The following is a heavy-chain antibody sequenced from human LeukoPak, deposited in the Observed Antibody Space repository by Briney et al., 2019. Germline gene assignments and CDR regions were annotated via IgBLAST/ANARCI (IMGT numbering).Heavy chain of an antibody. CDR2: IGSNGGST. J-gene: IGHJ4*02. CDR1: GFTFSSYA. D-gene: IGHD2/OR15-2a*01. Sequence: GGSLRLSCAASGFTFSSYAMHWVRQAPGKGLEYVSAIGSNGGSTYYANSVKGRFTISRDNSKNTLYLQMGSLRAEDMAVYYCARDHSMAFDYWGQGTLVTVSS. CDR3: ARDHSMAFDY. V-gene: IGHV3-64*01.